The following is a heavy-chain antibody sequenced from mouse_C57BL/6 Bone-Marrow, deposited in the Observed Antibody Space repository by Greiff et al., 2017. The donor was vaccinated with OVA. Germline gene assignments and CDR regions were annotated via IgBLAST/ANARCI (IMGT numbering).Heavy chain of an antibody. J-gene: IGHJ2*01. CDR3: ARRLYYGSRDFDY. CDR1: GYTFTSYT. D-gene: IGHD1-1*01. Sequence: QVQLQQSGAELARPGASVTMSCKASGYTFTSYTMHWVQQRPGQGLEWIGYINPSSGYSKYNQKFKDKATLTADKSSSTAYMQLSSLTSEDSAVYYCARRLYYGSRDFDYWGQGTTLTVSS. CDR2: INPSSGYS. V-gene: IGHV1-4*01.